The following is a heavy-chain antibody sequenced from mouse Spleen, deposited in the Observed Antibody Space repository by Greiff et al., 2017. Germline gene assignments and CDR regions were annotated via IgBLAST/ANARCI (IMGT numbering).Heavy chain of an antibody. J-gene: IGHJ4*01. Sequence: QVQLQQSGAELAKPGASVKLSCKASGYTFTSYWMHWVKQRPGQGLEWIGYINPSSGYTKYNQKFKDKATLTADKSSSTAYMQLSSLTYEDSAVYYCARSLIYYGNYDYYAMDYWGQGTSVTVSS. CDR3: ARSLIYYGNYDYYAMDY. V-gene: IGHV1-7*01. CDR1: GYTFTSYW. CDR2: INPSSGYT. D-gene: IGHD2-1*01.